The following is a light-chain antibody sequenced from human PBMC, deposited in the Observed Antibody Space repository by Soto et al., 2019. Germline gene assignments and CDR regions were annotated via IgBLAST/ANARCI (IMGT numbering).Light chain of an antibody. CDR2: GAS. J-gene: IGKJ3*01. V-gene: IGKV3-20*01. CDR3: QQYGSSSLFT. Sequence: EVVLTRSPGTLSLSPGERATLSCRAIQSVSSSYLAWYQQKPGQAPRLLIYGASSRATGIPDRFSGSGSGTDFTLTISRLEPEDFAVYYCQQYGSSSLFTFGPGTKVDIK. CDR1: QSVSSSY.